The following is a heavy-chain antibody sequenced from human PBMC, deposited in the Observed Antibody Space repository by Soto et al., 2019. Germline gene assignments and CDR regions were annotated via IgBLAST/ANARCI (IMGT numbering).Heavy chain of an antibody. V-gene: IGHV4-59*01. D-gene: IGHD2-15*01. Sequence: SETLSLTCTFSGCSISSYYWSWIRQPPGKGLEWIGYIYYSGSTNYNPSLKSRVTISVDTSKNQFSLKLSSVTAADTAVYYCGRVPETLLSPAGMDVWGKGTTVTVS. J-gene: IGHJ6*03. CDR1: GCSISSYY. CDR3: GRVPETLLSPAGMDV. CDR2: IYYSGST.